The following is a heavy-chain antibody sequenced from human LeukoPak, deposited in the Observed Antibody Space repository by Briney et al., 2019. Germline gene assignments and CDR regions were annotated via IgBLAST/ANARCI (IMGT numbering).Heavy chain of an antibody. D-gene: IGHD6-6*01. V-gene: IGHV4-39*07. CDR2: IHHSGST. Sequence: SETLSLTCTVSGGSISCSTYYWAWIRQPPGKGLEWIAIIHHSGSTNYNPSLKSRVTISVDTSKNQFSLKLSSVTAADTAVYYCARGQAARPVDPYYFDYWGQGTLVTVSS. CDR3: ARGQAARPVDPYYFDY. J-gene: IGHJ4*02. CDR1: GGSISCSTYY.